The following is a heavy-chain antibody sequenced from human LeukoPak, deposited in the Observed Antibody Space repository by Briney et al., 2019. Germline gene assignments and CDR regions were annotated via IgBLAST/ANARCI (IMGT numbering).Heavy chain of an antibody. CDR1: GFTFSSYA. V-gene: IGHV4-4*08. Sequence: GSLRLSCAASGFTFSSYAMSWVRQAPGKGLEWIGRIYTSGSTNYNPSLKSRVTISVDTSKNQFSLKLSSVTAADTAVYYCARDLRWELPWFDPWGQGTLVTVSS. CDR2: IYTSGST. CDR3: ARDLRWELPWFDP. D-gene: IGHD1-26*01. J-gene: IGHJ5*02.